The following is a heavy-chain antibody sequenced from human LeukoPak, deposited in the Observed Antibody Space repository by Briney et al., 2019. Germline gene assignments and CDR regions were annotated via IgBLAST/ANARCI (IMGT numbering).Heavy chain of an antibody. CDR1: GGSISSGGYY. V-gene: IGHV4-31*03. J-gene: IGHJ5*02. Sequence: SETLSLTCTVSGGSISSGGYYWSWIRQLPGKGLEWIGYIYYSGSTYYNPSLKSRVTISIDTSKIQFSLKLSSVTAADTAVYYCARDRVRGTITYAGFDPWGQGTLVTVSS. D-gene: IGHD3-10*01. CDR3: ARDRVRGTITYAGFDP. CDR2: IYYSGST.